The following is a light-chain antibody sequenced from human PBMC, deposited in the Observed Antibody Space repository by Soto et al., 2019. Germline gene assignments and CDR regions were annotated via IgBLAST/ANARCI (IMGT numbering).Light chain of an antibody. CDR2: GAS. J-gene: IGKJ1*01. CDR3: QQDSRSPRT. V-gene: IGKV3-20*01. CDR1: QNFGSSY. Sequence: EIVLTQSPATLSLSPGERATLSCRASQNFGSSYLAWYQLKPGQAPSLLLYGASSRATCIPDRVSGSGSGTDFTLTISRRQPEDFAVYYCQQDSRSPRTFGQGTKVEIK.